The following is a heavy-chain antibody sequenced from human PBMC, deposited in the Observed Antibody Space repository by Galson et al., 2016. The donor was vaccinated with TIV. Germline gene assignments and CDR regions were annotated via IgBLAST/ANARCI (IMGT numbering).Heavy chain of an antibody. CDR2: ISYDGSN. CDR3: ARTLTSYYFDY. D-gene: IGHD1-20*01. CDR1: GFTFNSYA. J-gene: IGHJ4*02. V-gene: IGHV3-30-3*01. Sequence: SLRLSCAASGFTFNSYAMNWVRQAPGKGLEWVAVISYDGSNNADSVKGRFTISRDKSKNTLYLQMNSLRGEDTAVYYCARTLTSYYFDYWGQGTLVTVSS.